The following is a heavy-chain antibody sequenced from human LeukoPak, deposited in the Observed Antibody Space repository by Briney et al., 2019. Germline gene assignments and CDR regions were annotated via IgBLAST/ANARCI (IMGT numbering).Heavy chain of an antibody. V-gene: IGHV4-39*01. J-gene: IGHJ6*03. CDR2: IYYSGST. CDR1: GGSISSSSYY. Sequence: SETLSLTCTVSGGSISSSSYYWGWIRQPPGKGLEWIGSIYYSGSTYYNPSLKSRVTISVDTSKNQFSLNLSSVTAADTAVYYCARVYSSSSTGIYYYYYYMDVWGKGTTVTVSS. CDR3: ARVYSSSSTGIYYYYYYMDV. D-gene: IGHD6-6*01.